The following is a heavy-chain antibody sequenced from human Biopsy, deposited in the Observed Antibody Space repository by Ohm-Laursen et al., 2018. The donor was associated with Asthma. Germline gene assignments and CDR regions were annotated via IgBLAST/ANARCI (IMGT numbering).Heavy chain of an antibody. CDR1: GFSFRDYY. CDR2: ISSSGSTR. J-gene: IGHJ6*02. V-gene: IGHV3-11*01. D-gene: IGHD3/OR15-3a*01. Sequence: GSLRLSCTASGFSFRDYYMTWMRQSPGKGLEWVSSISSSGSTRYPAESVMGRFTISRDNDRNSLFLQMTSLRAEDTGIYFCARVLEDRDWGPFYFFGLDVWGQGTPVAVSS. CDR3: ARVLEDRDWGPFYFFGLDV.